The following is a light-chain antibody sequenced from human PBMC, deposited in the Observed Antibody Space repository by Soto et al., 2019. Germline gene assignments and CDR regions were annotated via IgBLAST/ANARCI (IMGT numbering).Light chain of an antibody. J-gene: IGKJ2*01. Sequence: DIQMTQSPSSLSASVGDRVTITCRASQSISNNLNWYQQKPGKAPNLLIYDASNLETGVPSRFSGGGSGRDFTFTISTLQPEDIVTYYCQQYDNLPGYTFGQGTNLEIK. CDR3: QQYDNLPGYT. CDR1: QSISNN. V-gene: IGKV1-33*01. CDR2: DAS.